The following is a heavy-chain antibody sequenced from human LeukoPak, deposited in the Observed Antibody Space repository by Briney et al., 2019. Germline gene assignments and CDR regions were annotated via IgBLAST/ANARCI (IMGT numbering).Heavy chain of an antibody. D-gene: IGHD4-17*01. J-gene: IGHJ3*01. V-gene: IGHV3-23*01. CDR3: GKDPNGDYIGAFDF. Sequence: GGSLRLSCVASGITFRNYAVTWVRQAPGKGLEWASSITGSGDTRRYADSVKGRFTISRDNSVDTLYLQMNSLSAEDTAIYYCGKDPNGDYIGAFDFWGRGTMVTVSS. CDR1: GITFRNYA. CDR2: ITGSGDTR.